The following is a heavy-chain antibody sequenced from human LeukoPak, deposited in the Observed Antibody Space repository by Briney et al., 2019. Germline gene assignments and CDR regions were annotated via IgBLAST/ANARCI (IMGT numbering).Heavy chain of an antibody. D-gene: IGHD6-19*01. V-gene: IGHV1-69*13. CDR1: GGTFSSYA. Sequence: SVKVSCTASGGTFSSYAISWVRQAPGQGLEWMGGIIPIFGTANYAQKFQGRVTITADESTSTAHMELSSLRSEDTAVYYCATTVVAVAGKYYYYYYGMDVWGQGTTVTVSS. J-gene: IGHJ6*02. CDR3: ATTVVAVAGKYYYYYYGMDV. CDR2: IIPIFGTA.